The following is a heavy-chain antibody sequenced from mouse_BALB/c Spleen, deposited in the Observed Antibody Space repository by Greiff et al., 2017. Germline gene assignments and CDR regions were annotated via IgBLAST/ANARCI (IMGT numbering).Heavy chain of an antibody. CDR1: GFNIKDYY. J-gene: IGHJ2*01. CDR3: ARCRGSYYFDY. V-gene: IGHV14-1*02. CDR2: IDPENGNT. Sequence: EVQLQQSGAELVRPGALVKLSCKASGFNIKDYYMHWVKQRPEQGLEWIGWIDPENGNTIYDPKFQGKASITADTSSNTAYLQLSSLTSEDTAVYYCARCRGSYYFDYWGQGTTLTVSS. D-gene: IGHD1-3*01.